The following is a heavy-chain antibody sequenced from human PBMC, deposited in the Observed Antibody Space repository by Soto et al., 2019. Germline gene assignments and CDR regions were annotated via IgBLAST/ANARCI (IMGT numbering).Heavy chain of an antibody. J-gene: IGHJ3*02. CDR3: ARSGLGYCGGDCLDAFDI. Sequence: PVKPLDSPSVIYSGGSTYYADSVKGRFTISRDNSKNTLYLQMNSLRAEDTAVYYCARSGLGYCGGDCLDAFDIWGQGTMVTV. D-gene: IGHD2-21*01. V-gene: IGHV3-66*01. CDR2: IYSGGST.